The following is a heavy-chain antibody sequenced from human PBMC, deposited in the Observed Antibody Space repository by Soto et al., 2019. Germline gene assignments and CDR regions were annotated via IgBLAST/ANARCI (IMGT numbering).Heavy chain of an antibody. Sequence: PGGSLRLSCAASGFTFSSYGMHWVRQAPGKGLEWVAVISYDGSNKYYADSVKGRFTISRDNSKNTLYLQMNSLRAEDTAVYYCAKDLKALITRITVHYYRMDVWGQGSKVTGSS. CDR2: ISYDGSNK. V-gene: IGHV3-30*18. J-gene: IGHJ6*02. D-gene: IGHD3-22*01. CDR1: GFTFSSYG. CDR3: AKDLKALITRITVHYYRMDV.